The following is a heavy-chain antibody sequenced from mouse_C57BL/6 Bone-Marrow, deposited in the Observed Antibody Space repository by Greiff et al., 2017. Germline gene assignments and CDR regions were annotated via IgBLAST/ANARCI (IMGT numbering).Heavy chain of an antibody. Sequence: VQLKESGAELVRPGASVKLSCTASGFNIKDDYMHWVKQRPEQGLEWIGWIDPENGDIESASKFQGKATITADTSSNTAYLQLSSLTSEDTAVYYCTTFGSTTGTDYYAMDYWGQGTSVTGSS. CDR1: GFNIKDDY. V-gene: IGHV14-4*01. D-gene: IGHD2-14*01. CDR3: TTFGSTTGTDYYAMDY. CDR2: IDPENGDI. J-gene: IGHJ4*01.